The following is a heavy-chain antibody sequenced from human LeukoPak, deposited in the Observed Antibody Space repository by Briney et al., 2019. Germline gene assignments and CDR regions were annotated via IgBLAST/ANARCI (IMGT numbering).Heavy chain of an antibody. V-gene: IGHV4-4*07. J-gene: IGHJ5*02. CDR3: ARGAAAYWFDP. Sequence: PSETLSLSCTVSGGSLSIYYWSWIRQPAGKGLEWIGRIYTSGSTNYNPSLKSRVTISVDKSKNQFSLKLSSVTAADTAVYYCARGAAAYWFDPWGQGTLVTVSS. CDR1: GGSLSIYY. D-gene: IGHD2-2*01. CDR2: IYTSGST.